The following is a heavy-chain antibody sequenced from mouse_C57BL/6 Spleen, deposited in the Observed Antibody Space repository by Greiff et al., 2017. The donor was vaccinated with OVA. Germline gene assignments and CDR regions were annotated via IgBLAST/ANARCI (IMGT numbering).Heavy chain of an antibody. V-gene: IGHV1-64*01. D-gene: IGHD2-4*01. CDR2: IHPNSGST. Sequence: QVQLQQSGAELVKPGASVKLSCKASGYTFTSYWMHWVKQRPGQGLEWIGMIHPNSGSTNYNEKFKSKATLTVDKSSSTAYMQLSSLTSEDSAVYYCARGDYDGGAMDYWGQGTSVTVSS. J-gene: IGHJ4*01. CDR1: GYTFTSYW. CDR3: ARGDYDGGAMDY.